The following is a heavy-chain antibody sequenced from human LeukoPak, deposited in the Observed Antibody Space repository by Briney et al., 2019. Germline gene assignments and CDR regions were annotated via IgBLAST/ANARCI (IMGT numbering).Heavy chain of an antibody. D-gene: IGHD1-7*01. CDR3: SKGLAGTSDLGYFDY. J-gene: IGHJ4*02. Sequence: GGSLRLSCAASGFTFSNYALSWVRQAPGKGLEWISAISGSGGSTYYAGSVKGRFTISRDNSKNTLYLQMKSLRAEDTAVYYCSKGLAGTSDLGYFDYCGQGTLVTVSS. CDR2: ISGSGGST. V-gene: IGHV3-23*01. CDR1: GFTFSNYA.